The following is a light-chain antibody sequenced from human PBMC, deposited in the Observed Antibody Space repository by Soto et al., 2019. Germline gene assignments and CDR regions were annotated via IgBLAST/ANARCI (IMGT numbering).Light chain of an antibody. V-gene: IGKV2-30*01. CDR2: KVS. Sequence: EVVMTQSPLSLPVTLGQPASISCRSSQSLVYSDENTYFNWFHQRPGQSPRRLIYKVSNRDLGVPDRFGSRASGAVFTLKISTVEAEDVGVYCCMQGTHWPPRAFGQGTKVEIK. CDR3: MQGTHWPPRA. J-gene: IGKJ1*01. CDR1: QSLVYSDENTY.